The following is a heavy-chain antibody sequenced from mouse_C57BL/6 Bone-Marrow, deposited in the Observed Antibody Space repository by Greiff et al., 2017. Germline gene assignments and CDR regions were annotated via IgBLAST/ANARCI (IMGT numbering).Heavy chain of an antibody. V-gene: IGHV1-64*01. CDR3: ARLTAWFAY. J-gene: IGHJ3*01. CDR2: IHPNSGST. Sequence: VKLQQPGAELVKPGASVKLSCKASGYTFTSYWMHWVKQRPGQGLEWIGMIHPNSGSTNYNEKFKSKATLTVDKSSSTAYMQLSSLTSEDSAVYYCARLTAWFAYWGQGTLVTVSA. CDR1: GYTFTSYW.